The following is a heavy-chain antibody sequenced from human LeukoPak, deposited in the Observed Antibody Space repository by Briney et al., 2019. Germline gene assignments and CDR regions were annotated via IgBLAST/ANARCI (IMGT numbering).Heavy chain of an antibody. J-gene: IGHJ4*02. D-gene: IGHD2-2*01. V-gene: IGHV3-53*01. CDR1: GFTVSNNY. CDR2: IYSGGST. CDR3: ATYSSTSSNDY. Sequence: PGGSLRLSCAASGFTVSNNYMSWVRQAPGKGLEWVSVIYSGGSTYYADSVKGRFTISRDHSKNTLYLQMNSLRAEDTAVYYCATYSSTSSNDYWGQGTLVTVSS.